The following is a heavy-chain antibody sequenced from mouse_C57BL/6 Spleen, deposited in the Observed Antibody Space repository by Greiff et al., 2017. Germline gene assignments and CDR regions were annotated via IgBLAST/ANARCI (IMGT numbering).Heavy chain of an antibody. CDR1: GFSLSTFGMG. J-gene: IGHJ4*01. V-gene: IGHV8-8*01. CDR3: ARIDDYGGYYAIDY. Sequence: QVTLKVSGPGILQPSQTLSLTCSFSGFSLSTFGMGVGWIRQPSGKGLEWLAHIWWDDDKYYNPALNRRLTISKETSKNQVFLKIANVDTADTATYYCARIDDYGGYYAIDYWGQGTSVTVSS. CDR2: IWWDDDK. D-gene: IGHD2-4*01.